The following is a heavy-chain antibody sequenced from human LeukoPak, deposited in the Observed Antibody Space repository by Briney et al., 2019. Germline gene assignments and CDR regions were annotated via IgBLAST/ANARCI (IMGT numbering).Heavy chain of an antibody. CDR2: IWYDGSNK. V-gene: IGHV3-33*01. Sequence: GGSLRLPCAASGFTFSSYGMHWVRQAPGKGLEWVAVIWYDGSNKYYADSVKGRFTISRDNSKNTLYLQMNSLRAEDTAVYYCARDSELELRLLDWGQGTLVTVSS. CDR3: ARDSELELRLLD. CDR1: GFTFSSYG. J-gene: IGHJ4*02. D-gene: IGHD1-7*01.